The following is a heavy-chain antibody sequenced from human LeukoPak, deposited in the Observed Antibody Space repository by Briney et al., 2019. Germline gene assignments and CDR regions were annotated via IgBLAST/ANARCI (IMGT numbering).Heavy chain of an antibody. CDR1: GYTFTGYY. V-gene: IGHV1-2*02. D-gene: IGHD2-2*01. CDR3: ARVQGLYCSSTSCSAIDY. CDR2: IDPNSGGT. Sequence: GASVKVSCKASGYTFTGYYMHWVRQAPGQGLEWMGWIDPNSGGTNYAQKFQGRVTMTRDTSISTAYMELSRLRSDDTAVYYCARVQGLYCSSTSCSAIDYWGQGTLVTVSS. J-gene: IGHJ4*02.